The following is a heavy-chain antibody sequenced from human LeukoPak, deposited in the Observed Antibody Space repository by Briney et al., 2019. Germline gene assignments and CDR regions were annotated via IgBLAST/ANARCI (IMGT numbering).Heavy chain of an antibody. D-gene: IGHD4-11*01. V-gene: IGHV4-59*08. Sequence: SETLSLTCTVSGGSISSYYWSWIRQPPGKGLEWIGYIYYSGSTNYNPSLKSRVTISVDTSKNQFSLKLSSVTAADTAVYYCARFSTVTTNWFDPWGQGTLVTVSS. CDR1: GGSISSYY. CDR2: IYYSGST. J-gene: IGHJ5*02. CDR3: ARFSTVTTNWFDP.